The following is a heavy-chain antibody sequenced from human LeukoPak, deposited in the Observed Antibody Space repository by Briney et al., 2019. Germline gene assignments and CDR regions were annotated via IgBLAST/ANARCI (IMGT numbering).Heavy chain of an antibody. CDR3: ARTPGYVWGSYRQDDY. CDR1: GYSISSGYY. J-gene: IGHJ4*02. V-gene: IGHV4-38-2*02. Sequence: SETLSLTCTVSGYSISSGYYWGWIRQPPGKGLEWIGSIYHSGSTYYNPSLKSRVTISVDTSKNQFSLKLSSVTAADTAVYYCARTPGYVWGSYRQDDYWGQGTLVTVSS. CDR2: IYHSGST. D-gene: IGHD3-16*02.